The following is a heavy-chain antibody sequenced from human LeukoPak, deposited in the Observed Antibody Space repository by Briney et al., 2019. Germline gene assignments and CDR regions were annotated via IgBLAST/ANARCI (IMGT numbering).Heavy chain of an antibody. V-gene: IGHV1-18*01. Sequence: ASVKVSRKASGYTFTSYGISWVRQAPGQGLEWMGWISAYNGNTNYAQKLQGRVTMTTGTSTSTAYMELRSLRSDDTAVYYCARDGRGVWGSYRRALFDYWGQGTLVTVSS. CDR1: GYTFTSYG. CDR3: ARDGRGVWGSYRRALFDY. J-gene: IGHJ4*02. CDR2: ISAYNGNT. D-gene: IGHD3-16*02.